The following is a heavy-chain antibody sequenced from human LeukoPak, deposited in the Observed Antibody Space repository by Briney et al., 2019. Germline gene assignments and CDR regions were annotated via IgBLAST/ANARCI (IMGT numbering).Heavy chain of an antibody. CDR1: GYTLTELS. J-gene: IGHJ4*02. CDR2: FDPEDGET. Sequence: ASVKVSCKVSGYTLTELSMHWVRQAPGKGLEWMGGFDPEDGETIYAQKFQGRVTMTEDTSTDTAYMELSSLRSEDTAVYYCATAAYYYDSSGYFGPYYLDYWGQGTLVTVSS. V-gene: IGHV1-24*01. D-gene: IGHD3-22*01. CDR3: ATAAYYYDSSGYFGPYYLDY.